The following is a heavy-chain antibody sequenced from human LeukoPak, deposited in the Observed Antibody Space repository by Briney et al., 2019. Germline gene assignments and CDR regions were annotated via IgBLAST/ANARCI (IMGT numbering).Heavy chain of an antibody. CDR3: HVLRFLEWARQVDY. CDR1: GYTFTGYY. Sequence: GASVKVSCKASGYTFTGYYMHWVRQAPGQGLEWMGWINPNSGGTNYAQKFQGRVTMTRDTSISTAYMELSRLRSDDTAVYYCHVLRFLEWARQVDYWGQGTLVTVSS. V-gene: IGHV1-2*02. D-gene: IGHD3-3*01. CDR2: INPNSGGT. J-gene: IGHJ4*02.